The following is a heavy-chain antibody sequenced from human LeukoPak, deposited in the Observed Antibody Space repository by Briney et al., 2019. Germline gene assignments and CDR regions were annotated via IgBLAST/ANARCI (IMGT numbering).Heavy chain of an antibody. D-gene: IGHD3-10*01. CDR2: ISYDGSNK. V-gene: IGHV3-30-3*01. Sequence: GGSLRLSCVASGFTFSRYAMHWVRLAPGKGLEWVAVISYDGSNKYYADSVKGRFTISRDNSKNTLYLQMNSLRAEDTALYYCARYGNFYYGPGSYCDYWGQGTLVTVSS. J-gene: IGHJ4*02. CDR3: ARYGNFYYGPGSYCDY. CDR1: GFTFSRYA.